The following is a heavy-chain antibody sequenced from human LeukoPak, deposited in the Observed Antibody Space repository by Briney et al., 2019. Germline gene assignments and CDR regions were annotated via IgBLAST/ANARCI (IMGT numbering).Heavy chain of an antibody. CDR3: ARGPYYYDGSGYPLDY. D-gene: IGHD3-22*01. CDR2: INHSGST. J-gene: IGHJ4*02. V-gene: IGHV4-34*01. CDR1: GGSFSGYY. Sequence: SETLSLTCAVYGGSFSGYYWSWIRQPPGKGPEWIGEINHSGSTNYNPSLKSRVTISVDTSKNQFSLKLSSVTAADTAVYYCARGPYYYDGSGYPLDYWCQGTLVTVSS.